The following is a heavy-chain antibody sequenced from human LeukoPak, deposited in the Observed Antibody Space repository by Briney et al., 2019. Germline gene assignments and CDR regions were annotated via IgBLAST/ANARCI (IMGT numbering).Heavy chain of an antibody. J-gene: IGHJ4*02. D-gene: IGHD2-2*01. Sequence: SETLSLTCTVSGGSINSHYWSWIRQHPGKGLEWIGYIYYSGSTYYNPSLKSRVTISVDTSKNQFSLKLSSVTAADTAVYYCARVRLFNFDYWGQGTLVTVSS. CDR2: IYYSGST. V-gene: IGHV4-59*06. CDR3: ARVRLFNFDY. CDR1: GGSINSHY.